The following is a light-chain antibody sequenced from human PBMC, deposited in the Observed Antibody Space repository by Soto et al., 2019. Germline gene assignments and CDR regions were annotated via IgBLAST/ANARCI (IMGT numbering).Light chain of an antibody. CDR3: QMWDSSRGHQGV. CDR1: NIGSKS. Sequence: SYELTQPPSVSVAPGKTARITCGGSNIGSKSVHWYQQKPGQAPVLVIHSDSDRPSGIPERFSGSKSGDTATLTISRVEAGDEADYYCQMWDSSRGHQGVFGIGTQLTVL. V-gene: IGLV3-21*04. CDR2: SDS. J-gene: IGLJ1*01.